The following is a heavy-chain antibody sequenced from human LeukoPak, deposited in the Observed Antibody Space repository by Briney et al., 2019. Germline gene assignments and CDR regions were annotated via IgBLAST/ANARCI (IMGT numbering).Heavy chain of an antibody. Sequence: TGGSLRLSCAASGFTFSSYAMSWVRQAPGKGLEWVSYISSSSSTIYYADSVKGRFTISRDNAKNSLYLQMNSLRAEDTAVYYCARGGEDSYATWDAFDIWGQGTMVTVSS. CDR1: GFTFSSYA. J-gene: IGHJ3*02. CDR2: ISSSSSTI. D-gene: IGHD5-18*01. CDR3: ARGGEDSYATWDAFDI. V-gene: IGHV3-48*01.